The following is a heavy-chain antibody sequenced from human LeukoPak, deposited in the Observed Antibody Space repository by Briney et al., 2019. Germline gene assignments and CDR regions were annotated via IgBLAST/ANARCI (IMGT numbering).Heavy chain of an antibody. J-gene: IGHJ4*02. Sequence: SETLSLTCTVSGGSISSYYWSWIRQPPGKGLEWIGYIYHSGSTNYNPSLKSRVTISVDTSKNQFSLKLSSVTAADTAVYYCARGDTGNYYYFGYWGQGTLVTVSS. CDR1: GGSISSYY. V-gene: IGHV4-59*01. CDR3: ARGDTGNYYYFGY. D-gene: IGHD1-26*01. CDR2: IYHSGST.